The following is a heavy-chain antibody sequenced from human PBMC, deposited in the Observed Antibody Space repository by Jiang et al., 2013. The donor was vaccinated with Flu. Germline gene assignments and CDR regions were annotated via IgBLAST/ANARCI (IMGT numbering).Heavy chain of an antibody. Sequence: GSISSSSYYWGWIRQAPRKGLEWIGSIYYSGSTYYNPSLKSRVTISVDTSKNQFSLKLSSVTAADTAVYYCARVVPPLSDYGDYPGGDYWGQGTLVTVSS. V-gene: IGHV4-39*01. CDR2: IYYSGST. CDR3: ARVVPPLSDYGDYPGGDY. CDR1: GSISSSSYY. J-gene: IGHJ4*02. D-gene: IGHD4-17*01.